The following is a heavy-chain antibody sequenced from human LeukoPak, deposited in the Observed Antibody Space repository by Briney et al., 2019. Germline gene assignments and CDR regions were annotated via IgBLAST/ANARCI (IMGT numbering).Heavy chain of an antibody. CDR1: GFTFSSYA. Sequence: GGSLRLSCAASGFTFSSYAMHWVRQAPGVGLEWVSAIDGGGGRTWHADSVRGRFTISRDNSKNTLFMQMNSLRAEDTAVYYCAKDFYDSSGSRYDYWGQGTLVTVSS. CDR3: AKDFYDSSGSRYDY. J-gene: IGHJ4*02. D-gene: IGHD3-22*01. V-gene: IGHV3-23*01. CDR2: IDGGGGRT.